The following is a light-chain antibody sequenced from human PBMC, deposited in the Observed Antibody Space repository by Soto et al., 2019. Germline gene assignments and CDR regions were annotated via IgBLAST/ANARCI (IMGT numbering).Light chain of an antibody. J-gene: IGKJ1*01. CDR2: GAS. CDR3: QQYGSSPPWT. CDR1: RSVSSDY. V-gene: IGKV3-20*01. Sequence: IVLTQSPGTLSLSPGERATLSCRASRSVSSDYLAWYQQKPGQAPRLLIYGASSRATGIPDRFSGSGSGTDFTLTISRLEPEDFAVYYCQQYGSSPPWTFGQGTKVDIK.